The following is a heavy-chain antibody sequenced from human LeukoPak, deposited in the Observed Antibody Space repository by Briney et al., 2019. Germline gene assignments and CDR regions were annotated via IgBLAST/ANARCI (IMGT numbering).Heavy chain of an antibody. CDR2: ISYDGSNK. Sequence: PGRSLRLSCAASGFTFSSYAMHWVRQAPGKGLEWVAVISYDGSNKYYADSVKGRFTISRDNSKNTLYLQMNSLRAEDTAVYYCARDDYDYVWGSYPGAYFDYWGQGTLVTVSS. J-gene: IGHJ4*02. CDR1: GFTFSSYA. D-gene: IGHD3-16*02. CDR3: ARDDYDYVWGSYPGAYFDY. V-gene: IGHV3-30*04.